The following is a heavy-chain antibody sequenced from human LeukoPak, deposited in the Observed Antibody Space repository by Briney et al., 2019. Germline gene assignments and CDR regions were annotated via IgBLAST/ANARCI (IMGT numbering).Heavy chain of an antibody. Sequence: PGGSLRLSCAASGFTFSSYAMSWVRQAPGKGLEWVSAISGSGGSTYYADSVKGRFTISRDNSKNTLYLQMNSLRAEDTAVYYCAKPHSSGWYNGDFDYWGQGTLVTVSS. J-gene: IGHJ4*02. V-gene: IGHV3-23*01. CDR1: GFTFSSYA. CDR2: ISGSGGST. CDR3: AKPHSSGWYNGDFDY. D-gene: IGHD6-19*01.